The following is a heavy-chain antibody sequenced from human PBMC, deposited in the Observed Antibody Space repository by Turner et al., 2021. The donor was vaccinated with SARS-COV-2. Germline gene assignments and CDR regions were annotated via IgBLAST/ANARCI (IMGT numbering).Heavy chain of an antibody. CDR2: IKQDGSEK. Sequence: EVQLVESGGGLVQPGGSLRLPCAASGFTFSSYWMSWVRQAPGKGLEWVANIKQDGSEKYYVDSVKGRFTISRDNANNSLYLQMNSLRAEDTAVYYCARAEGWAFGVVIPYDYWGQGTLVTVSS. CDR3: ARAEGWAFGVVIPYDY. CDR1: GFTFSSYW. V-gene: IGHV3-7*01. D-gene: IGHD3-3*01. J-gene: IGHJ4*02.